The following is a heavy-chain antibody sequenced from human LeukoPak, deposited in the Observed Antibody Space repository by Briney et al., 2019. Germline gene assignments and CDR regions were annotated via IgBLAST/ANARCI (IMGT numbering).Heavy chain of an antibody. D-gene: IGHD3-3*01. CDR1: GFTFSNAW. CDR3: TTDLYYDFWSVTPSNY. V-gene: IGHV3-15*01. CDR2: IKSKTDGGTT. J-gene: IGHJ4*02. Sequence: GSLRLSCAASGFTFSNAWMSWVRQAPGKGLEWVGRIKSKTDGGTTDYAAPVKGRFTISRGDSKNTLYLQMNSLKTEDTAVYYCTTDLYYDFWSVTPSNYWGQGTLVTVSS.